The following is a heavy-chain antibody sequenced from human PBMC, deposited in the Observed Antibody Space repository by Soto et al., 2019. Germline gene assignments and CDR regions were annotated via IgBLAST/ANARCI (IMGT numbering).Heavy chain of an antibody. CDR1: GFTFSSYA. CDR2: ISYDGSNK. CDR3: ARVHPSGSHDY. D-gene: IGHD1-26*01. Sequence: QVQLVESGGGVVQPGRSLRLSCAASGFTFSSYAMHWVRQAPGKGLEWVAVISYDGSNKYYADSVKGRFTISRDNSKNTLYLQMNSLRAEDTAVYYCARVHPSGSHDYWGQGTLVTVSS. J-gene: IGHJ4*02. V-gene: IGHV3-30-3*01.